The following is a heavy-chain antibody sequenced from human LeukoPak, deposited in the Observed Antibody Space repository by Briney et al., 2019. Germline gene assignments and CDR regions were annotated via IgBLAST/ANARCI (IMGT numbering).Heavy chain of an antibody. CDR1: GFTFSSYS. V-gene: IGHV3-48*01. J-gene: IGHJ4*02. D-gene: IGHD3-22*01. CDR2: ISGSSSTI. Sequence: QPGGSLGLSCAASGFTFSSYSMNWVRQAPGKGLEWGSYISGSSSTIYYADSVKGRFTISRDNGKNTLYLQMNSLRAEDTAVYYCARGSAYYDSSGQVPFDYWGQGTLVTVSS. CDR3: ARGSAYYDSSGQVPFDY.